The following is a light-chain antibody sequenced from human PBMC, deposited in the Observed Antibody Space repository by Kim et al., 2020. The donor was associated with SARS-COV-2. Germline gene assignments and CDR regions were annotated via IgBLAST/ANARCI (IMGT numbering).Light chain of an antibody. CDR3: QAWDSSTAV. J-gene: IGLJ1*01. V-gene: IGLV3-1*01. CDR2: QDN. CDR1: KLGDKY. Sequence: VSPGRTARITCSGDKLGDKYAHWYQQKPGQSPVLVIYQDNKRPSGIPERFSGSNSGSTAFLTISGTQAMDEADYYCQAWDSSTAVFGTGTKVTVL.